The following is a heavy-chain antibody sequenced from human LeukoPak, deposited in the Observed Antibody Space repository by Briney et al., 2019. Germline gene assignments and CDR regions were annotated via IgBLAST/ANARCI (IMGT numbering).Heavy chain of an antibody. CDR3: ARLVALRESYDFWSGYELDY. CDR1: GYSFTSYW. V-gene: IGHV5-51*01. J-gene: IGHJ4*02. Sequence: GESLKISCKGSGYSFTSYWIGWVRQMPGKGLEWTGIIYPGDSDTRYSPSFQGQVTISADKSISTAYLQWSSLKASDTAMYYCARLVALRESYDFWSGYELDYWGQGTLVTVSS. D-gene: IGHD3-3*01. CDR2: IYPGDSDT.